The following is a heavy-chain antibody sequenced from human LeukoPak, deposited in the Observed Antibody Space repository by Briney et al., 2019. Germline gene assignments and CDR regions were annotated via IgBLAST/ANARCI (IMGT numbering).Heavy chain of an antibody. CDR2: IYPADSDI. V-gene: IGHV5-51*01. CDR1: GYTFTSYW. Sequence: PGESPQISCQGSGYTFTSYWIGWVRQVPGKGVEWMAIIYPADSDIRYSPSFQGQVTISADKSISTAYLQWSSLKASDTAMYYCARSLTAAAGDYWGQGTLVTVSS. D-gene: IGHD6-25*01. CDR3: ARSLTAAAGDY. J-gene: IGHJ4*02.